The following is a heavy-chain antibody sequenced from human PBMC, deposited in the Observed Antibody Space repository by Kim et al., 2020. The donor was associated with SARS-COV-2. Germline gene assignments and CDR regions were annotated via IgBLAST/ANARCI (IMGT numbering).Heavy chain of an antibody. CDR2: ISGSGGST. CDR3: AKRITIHGPYYYYGMDV. Sequence: GGSLRLSCAASGFTFSSYAMSWVRQAPGKGLEWVSAISGSGGSTYYADSVKGRFTISRDNSKNTLYLQMNSLRAEDTAVYYCAKRITIHGPYYYYGMDVWGQGTTVTVSS. J-gene: IGHJ6*02. V-gene: IGHV3-23*01. D-gene: IGHD3-3*01. CDR1: GFTFSSYA.